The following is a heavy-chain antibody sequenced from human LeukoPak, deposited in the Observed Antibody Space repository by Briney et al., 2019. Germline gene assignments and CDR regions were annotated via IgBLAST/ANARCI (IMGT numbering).Heavy chain of an antibody. CDR2: IAGSGGST. CDR1: GFIFSSEA. V-gene: IGHV3-23*01. J-gene: IGHJ4*02. Sequence: GGSLRLSCAASGFIFSSEAMNWVRQAPGKGLDWVSGIAGSGGSTHYADSLKGRFTISRDNAKNSLYLQMDSLRAEDTAVYYCARSRSAGYWGQGTLVTVSS. CDR3: ARSRSAGY.